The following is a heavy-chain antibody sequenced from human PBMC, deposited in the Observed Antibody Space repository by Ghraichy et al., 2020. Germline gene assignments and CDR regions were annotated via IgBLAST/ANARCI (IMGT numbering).Heavy chain of an antibody. D-gene: IGHD2-8*01. V-gene: IGHV3-11*01. J-gene: IGHJ6*02. CDR3: ARSSYYCTNGACLGFDYSNGIDV. Sequence: GGSLRLSCAASGFTFSDYYMSWIRQAPGKGLEWVSYISSSSSTIYYADSVKGRFTISRDNAKNSLYLQMNSLRAEDTAVYYCARSSYYCTNGACLGFDYSNGIDVWGQGTPVTVSS. CDR1: GFTFSDYY. CDR2: ISSSSSTI.